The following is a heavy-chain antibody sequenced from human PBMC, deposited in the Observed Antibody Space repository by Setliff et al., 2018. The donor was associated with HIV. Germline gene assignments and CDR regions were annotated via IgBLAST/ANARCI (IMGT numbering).Heavy chain of an antibody. D-gene: IGHD3-16*02. CDR3: ARGSDYIWGNYRFPFDY. Sequence: PSETLSLTCAVYGGSFRGYYWSWIRQPPGKGLEWIGELNHSGSTNYNPSLKSRVTMSVDTSKSQFSLKLSSLTAADTALYYCARGSDYIWGNYRFPFDYWGQGTLVTVSS. J-gene: IGHJ4*02. V-gene: IGHV4-34*01. CDR1: GGSFRGYY. CDR2: LNHSGST.